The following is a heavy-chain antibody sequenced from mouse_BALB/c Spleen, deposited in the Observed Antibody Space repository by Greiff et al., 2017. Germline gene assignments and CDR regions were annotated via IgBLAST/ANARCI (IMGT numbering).Heavy chain of an antibody. Sequence: EVQLQQSGPELVKPGASVKISCKASGYTFTDYNMHWVKQSHGKSLEWIGYIYPYNGGTGYNQKFKSKATLTVDNSSSTAYMELRSLTSEDSAVYYCARRGDNYPWFAYWGQGTLVTVSA. CDR2: IYPYNGGT. CDR1: GYTFTDYN. V-gene: IGHV1S29*02. J-gene: IGHJ3*01. D-gene: IGHD1-3*01. CDR3: ARRGDNYPWFAY.